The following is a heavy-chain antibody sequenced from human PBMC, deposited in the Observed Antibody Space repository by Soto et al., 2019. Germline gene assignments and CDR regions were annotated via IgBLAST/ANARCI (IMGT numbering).Heavy chain of an antibody. CDR1: GYTFTGYY. CDR2: INPNSGGT. Sequence: QVQLVQSGAEVKKPGASVKVSCKASGYTFTGYYMHWVRQAPGQGLEWMGWINPNSGGTNYAQKFQGWVTMTRDTSISRAYMELSRLRSDYTAVYYCARDRGLGTGGGVPYYYYGMDVWGQGTTVTVSS. D-gene: IGHD2-8*02. J-gene: IGHJ6*02. CDR3: ARDRGLGTGGGVPYYYYGMDV. V-gene: IGHV1-2*04.